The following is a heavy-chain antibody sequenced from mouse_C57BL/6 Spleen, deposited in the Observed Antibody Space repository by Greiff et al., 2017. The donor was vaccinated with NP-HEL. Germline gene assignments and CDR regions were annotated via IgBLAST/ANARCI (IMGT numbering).Heavy chain of an antibody. D-gene: IGHD2-2*01. V-gene: IGHV1-81*01. CDR2: IYPRSGNT. Sequence: QVQLQQSGAELARPGASVKLSCKASGYTFTSYGISWVKQRTGQGLEWIGEIYPRSGNTYYNEKFKGKATLTADKSSSTAYMELRSLTSEDSAVYFCAREIYYGYDGYYYAMDYWGQGTSVTVSS. J-gene: IGHJ4*01. CDR1: GYTFTSYG. CDR3: AREIYYGYDGYYYAMDY.